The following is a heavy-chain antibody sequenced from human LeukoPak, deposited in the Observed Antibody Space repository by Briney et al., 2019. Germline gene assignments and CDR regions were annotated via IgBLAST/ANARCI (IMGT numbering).Heavy chain of an antibody. CDR1: EYTFTSYG. CDR3: ARVPTSIRYGWEDY. CDR2: SSVFSGNT. J-gene: IGHJ4*02. Sequence: ASVKVSCKASEYTFTSYGVNWLRQAPGQGLEWMGWSSVFSGNTDYAQKLEGRITMTTDTSTSTEYMELRSLRSEDTAVYYCARVPTSIRYGWEDYWGQGTLVTVSS. D-gene: IGHD5-18*01. V-gene: IGHV1-18*01.